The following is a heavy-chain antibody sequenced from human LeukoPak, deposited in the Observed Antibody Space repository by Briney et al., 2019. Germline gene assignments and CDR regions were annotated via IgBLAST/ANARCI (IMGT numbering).Heavy chain of an antibody. D-gene: IGHD7-27*01. V-gene: IGHV4-61*02. CDR1: GDSISSGTYS. Sequence: TLSLTCVVSGDSISSGTYSWNWIRQPAGKGLEWLGRVYTSGSTNYNPSLNNRVTISLDTSKNQFSLKLSSLTAADTAVYYCARSSLGTFDYWGQGTLVTVSS. J-gene: IGHJ4*02. CDR2: VYTSGST. CDR3: ARSSLGTFDY.